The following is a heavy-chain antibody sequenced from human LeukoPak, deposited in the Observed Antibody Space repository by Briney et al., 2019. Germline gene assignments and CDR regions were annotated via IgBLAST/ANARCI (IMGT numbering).Heavy chain of an antibody. CDR2: ISADGAHT. D-gene: IGHD1-26*01. Sequence: GGSLRLSCAASEFTLTSYAMSWVRQSLGKGLEWVSIISADGAHTFYADSVKGRFTISRDSSKNTLFLQMNSLRAEDTAVYYCAEARVRVGSTDFDYWGQGTLVTLSS. CDR3: AEARVRVGSTDFDY. V-gene: IGHV3-23*01. CDR1: EFTLTSYA. J-gene: IGHJ4*02.